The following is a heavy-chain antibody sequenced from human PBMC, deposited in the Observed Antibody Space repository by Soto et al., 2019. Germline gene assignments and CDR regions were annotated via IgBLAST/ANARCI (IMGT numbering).Heavy chain of an antibody. J-gene: IGHJ4*02. V-gene: IGHV3-64D*06. CDR3: VKGEYHYDSAAYYPFDH. CDR1: GFTFSIYA. D-gene: IGHD3-22*01. CDR2: ISTNGGNT. Sequence: EVQLVESGGGLVQPGGSLRLSCSASGFTFSIYAMHWVRQAPGKGLEYVSSISTNGGNTHYADSVKGRFTISRDNSKNTHYLQMSNLRAEDTAVYYCVKGEYHYDSAAYYPFDHWGQGTLVIVSS.